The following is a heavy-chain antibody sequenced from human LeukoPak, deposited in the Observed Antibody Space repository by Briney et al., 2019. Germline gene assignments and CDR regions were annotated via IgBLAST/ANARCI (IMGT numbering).Heavy chain of an antibody. V-gene: IGHV3-74*01. D-gene: IGHD2-15*01. CDR1: GSTFSSYW. J-gene: IGHJ3*02. Sequence: GGSLRLSCAASGSTFSSYWMHWVRQAPGKGLVWVSRINSDGSSTSYADSVKGRFTISRDNAKNTLYLQMNSLRAEDTAVYYCARDRGYYSAFDIWGQGTMVTVSS. CDR2: INSDGSST. CDR3: ARDRGYYSAFDI.